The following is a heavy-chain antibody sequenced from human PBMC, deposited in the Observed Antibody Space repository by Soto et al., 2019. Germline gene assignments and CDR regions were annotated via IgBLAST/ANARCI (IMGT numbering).Heavy chain of an antibody. CDR2: IYYSGST. CDR3: ARGSGWYAFDI. V-gene: IGHV4-59*08. J-gene: IGHJ3*02. D-gene: IGHD6-19*01. Sequence: SETLFLTCTVSGGSISSYYWSWIRQPPGKGLEWIGYIYYSGSTNYNPSLKSRVTISVDTSKNQFSLKLSSVTAADTAVYYCARGSGWYAFDIWGQGTMVTVSS. CDR1: GGSISSYY.